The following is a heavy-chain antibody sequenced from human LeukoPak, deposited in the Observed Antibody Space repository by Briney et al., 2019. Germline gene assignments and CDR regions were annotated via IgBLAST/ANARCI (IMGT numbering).Heavy chain of an antibody. Sequence: SVKVSCKASGGTFSSYAISWVRQAPGQGLEWMGGIIPIFGTANYAQRFQGRVTITADESTSTAYMELSSLRSEDTAVYYCARDRWDYCSSTSCYGGSLDYWGQGTLVTVSS. CDR1: GGTFSSYA. J-gene: IGHJ4*02. V-gene: IGHV1-69*13. D-gene: IGHD2-2*01. CDR3: ARDRWDYCSSTSCYGGSLDY. CDR2: IIPIFGTA.